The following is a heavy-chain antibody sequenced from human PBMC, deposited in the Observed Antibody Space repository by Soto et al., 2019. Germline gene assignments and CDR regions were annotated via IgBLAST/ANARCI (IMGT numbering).Heavy chain of an antibody. CDR1: GFTFSSYA. CDR2: ISGSGGST. V-gene: IGHV3-23*01. Sequence: EVQLLESGGGLVQPGGSLRLSCAASGFTFSSYAMSWVRQAPGKGLEWVSAISGSGGSTYYADSVKGRFTISRDNSKNTRYLQMNSRRAEDTDVYYCAKGPLAADNWFDPWGQGTLVTVSS. J-gene: IGHJ5*02. D-gene: IGHD6-13*01. CDR3: AKGPLAADNWFDP.